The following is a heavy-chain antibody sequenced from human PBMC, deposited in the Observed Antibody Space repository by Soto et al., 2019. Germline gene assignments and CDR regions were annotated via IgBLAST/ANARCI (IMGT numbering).Heavy chain of an antibody. CDR1: GFTFSNAW. V-gene: IGHV3-15*01. D-gene: IGHD3-3*01. Sequence: EVQLVESGGGLRKPGGSLRLSCAASGFTFSNAWMSWVRQAPGKGLEWVGRIKSKTDGGTTDYAAPVKGRFTISRDDSKNTLYLQMNSLKTEDTAVHYCTTDPGGLLEWLLYNYYYYGMDVWGQGTTVTVSS. CDR3: TTDPGGLLEWLLYNYYYYGMDV. CDR2: IKSKTDGGTT. J-gene: IGHJ6*02.